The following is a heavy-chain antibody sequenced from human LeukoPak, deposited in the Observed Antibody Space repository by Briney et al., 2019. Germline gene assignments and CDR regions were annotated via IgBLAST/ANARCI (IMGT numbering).Heavy chain of an antibody. CDR2: IWYDGSNK. CDR3: ARDAMEYYFDY. CDR1: GFTFSSYG. D-gene: IGHD3-3*01. Sequence: GRSLRLSCAASGFTFSSYGMHWVRQARGEGLERVAVIWYDGSNKYYADSVKGRFTISRDNSKSTLYLQMNSLRAEDTAVYYCARDAMEYYFDYWGQGTLVTVSS. J-gene: IGHJ4*02. V-gene: IGHV3-33*01.